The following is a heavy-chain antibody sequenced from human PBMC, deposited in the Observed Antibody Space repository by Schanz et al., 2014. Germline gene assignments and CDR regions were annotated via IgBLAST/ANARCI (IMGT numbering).Heavy chain of an antibody. V-gene: IGHV3-74*02. Sequence: EVQLLESGGGLVQPGGSLRLSCAASGFTFSSHWMHWVRQDPGKGLVWVARINSVGSNTDYADSVTGRFTISRDNAKNTLYLQMNSLRPEDTAVYYCARGGFGEVSYFAYWGQGTLITVSS. CDR3: ARGGFGEVSYFAY. J-gene: IGHJ4*02. CDR2: INSVGSNT. D-gene: IGHD3-10*01. CDR1: GFTFSSHW.